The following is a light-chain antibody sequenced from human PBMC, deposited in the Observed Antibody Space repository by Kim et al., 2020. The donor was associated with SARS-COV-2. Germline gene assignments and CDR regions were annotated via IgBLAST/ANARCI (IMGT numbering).Light chain of an antibody. J-gene: IGLJ3*02. Sequence: ASVKLTCTLNSGHSSYAIAWHQQQPEKSPRYLMKVNSNGSHSKGDGIPDRFSGSSSGAERYLTISSLRSEDEADYYRQTWGTGIRVFGGGTQLTVL. CDR3: QTWGTGIRV. V-gene: IGLV4-69*01. CDR1: SGHSSYA. CDR2: VNSNGSH.